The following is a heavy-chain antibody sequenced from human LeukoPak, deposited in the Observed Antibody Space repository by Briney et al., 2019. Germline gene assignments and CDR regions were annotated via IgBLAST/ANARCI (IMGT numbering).Heavy chain of an antibody. Sequence: GASVKVSCKASGYTFTGYYMHWVRQAPGKGLEWMGWMNPNSGNTGYAQKFQGRVTMTRNTSISTAYMELSSLRSEDTAVYYCARGNRGADAFDIWGQGTMVTVSS. CDR3: ARGNRGADAFDI. J-gene: IGHJ3*02. D-gene: IGHD2/OR15-2a*01. CDR2: MNPNSGNT. V-gene: IGHV1-8*02. CDR1: GYTFTGYY.